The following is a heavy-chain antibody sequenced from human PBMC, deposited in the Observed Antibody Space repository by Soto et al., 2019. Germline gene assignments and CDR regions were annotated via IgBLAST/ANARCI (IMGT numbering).Heavy chain of an antibody. J-gene: IGHJ4*02. D-gene: IGHD7-27*01. Sequence: PSETLSVTCTVSGGSISSSSYYWGWIRQPPGKGLEWIGSIYYSGSTYYNPSLKSRVTISVDTSKNQFSLKLSSVTAADTAVYYCARRGHTGELRAWGQGTLVTVSS. CDR3: ARRGHTGELRA. V-gene: IGHV4-39*01. CDR2: IYYSGST. CDR1: GGSISSSSYY.